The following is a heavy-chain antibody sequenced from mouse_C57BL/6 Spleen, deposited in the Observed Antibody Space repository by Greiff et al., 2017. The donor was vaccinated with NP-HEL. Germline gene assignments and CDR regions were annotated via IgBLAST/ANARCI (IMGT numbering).Heavy chain of an antibody. CDR3: ARRKTAQATFDY. D-gene: IGHD3-2*02. V-gene: IGHV1-64*01. CDR2: IHPNSGST. Sequence: QVQLQQPGAELVKPGASVKLSCKASGYTFTSYWMHWVKQRPGQGLEWIGMIHPNSGSTNYNEKFKSKATLTVDKSSSTAYMQLSSLTSEDSAVYYCARRKTAQATFDYWGQGTTLTVSS. J-gene: IGHJ2*01. CDR1: GYTFTSYW.